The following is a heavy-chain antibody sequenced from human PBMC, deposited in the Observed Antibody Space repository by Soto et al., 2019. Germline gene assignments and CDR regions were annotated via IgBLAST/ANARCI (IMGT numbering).Heavy chain of an antibody. CDR3: AREVTVFGVIIPTPMDV. CDR1: GFTFSGYE. CDR2: ISGSGTTI. J-gene: IGHJ6*02. Sequence: PGGSLRLSCAVSGFTFSGYEMNWVRQAPGKGLEWISYISGSGTTIYYADSVKGRFTISRDNAKKSLYLQMNSLRAEDTAVYYCAREVTVFGVIIPTPMDVWGQGTTVTVSS. V-gene: IGHV3-48*03. D-gene: IGHD3-3*01.